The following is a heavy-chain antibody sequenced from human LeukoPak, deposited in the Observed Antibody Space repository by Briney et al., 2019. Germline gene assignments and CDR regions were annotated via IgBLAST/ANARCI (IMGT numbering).Heavy chain of an antibody. D-gene: IGHD3-22*01. CDR3: AKVGSEYYYDSSGPSGMDV. CDR1: GFTFYDYA. V-gene: IGHV3-9*01. J-gene: IGHJ6*02. CDR2: ISWNRGSI. Sequence: GGSLRLSCAASGFTFYDYAMHWVRQAPGKGLEWVSGISWNRGSIVYADSVKGRFTISTDNAKNSLYLQMHSLRAEDTALYYCAKVGSEYYYDSSGPSGMDVWGQGTTVTVSS.